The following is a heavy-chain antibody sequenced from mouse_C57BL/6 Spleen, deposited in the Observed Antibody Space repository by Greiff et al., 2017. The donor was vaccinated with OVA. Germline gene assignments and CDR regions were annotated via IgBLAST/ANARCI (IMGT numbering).Heavy chain of an antibody. D-gene: IGHD1-1*01. CDR2: INPYNGGT. Sequence: EVQLQQSGPVLVKPGASVKMSCKASGYTFTDYYMNWVKQSHGKSLEWIGVINPYNGGTSYNQKFKGKATLTVDKSSSTAYMELNSLTSEDSAVYYWASHYYGSSYWYFDVWGTGTTVTVSS. CDR3: ASHYYGSSYWYFDV. CDR1: GYTFTDYY. V-gene: IGHV1-19*01. J-gene: IGHJ1*03.